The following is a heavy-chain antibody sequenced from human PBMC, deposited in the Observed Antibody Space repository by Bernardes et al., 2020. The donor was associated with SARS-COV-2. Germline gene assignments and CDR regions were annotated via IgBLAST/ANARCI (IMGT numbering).Heavy chain of an antibody. V-gene: IGHV3-23*01. CDR3: AKGLGRLTPPYLDY. J-gene: IGHJ4*02. D-gene: IGHD3-3*01. CDR1: GFTFNSCT. CDR2: ISASGGVT. Sequence: GWSLRLSCVVSGFTFNSCTMSWVRQAPGKGLEWVSFISASGGVTYYADSVKGRFTISRDISKSTLYLQMNRLTADDTAVYYCAKGLGRLTPPYLDYWGQGTLVTVSS.